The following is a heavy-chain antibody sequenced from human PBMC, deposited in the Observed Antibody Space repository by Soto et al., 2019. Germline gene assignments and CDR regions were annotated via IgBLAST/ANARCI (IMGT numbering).Heavy chain of an antibody. Sequence: GESLKISCKGSGYSFTSYWIGWVRQMPGKGLEWMGIIYPGDSDTRYSPSFQGQVTISADKSISTAYLRWSSLKASDTAMYYCARYCSGGSCYSGDWFDPWGQGTLVTVSS. CDR3: ARYCSGGSCYSGDWFDP. CDR1: GYSFTSYW. V-gene: IGHV5-51*01. J-gene: IGHJ5*02. D-gene: IGHD2-15*01. CDR2: IYPGDSDT.